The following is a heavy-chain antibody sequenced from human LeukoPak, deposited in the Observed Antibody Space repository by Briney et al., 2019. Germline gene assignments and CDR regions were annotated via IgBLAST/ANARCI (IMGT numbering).Heavy chain of an antibody. J-gene: IGHJ4*02. CDR3: ARSDYGDSHFDY. V-gene: IGHV3-21*01. CDR1: GFTLSSKR. CDR2: ISSSSSYI. D-gene: IGHD4-17*01. Sequence: GGSLRLSWAASGFTLSSKRMNWASQAPGKGREWVASISSSSSYIYYADSVKGRFTISRDNAKNSLYLQMNSLRAEDTAVYYCARSDYGDSHFDYWGQGTLVTVSS.